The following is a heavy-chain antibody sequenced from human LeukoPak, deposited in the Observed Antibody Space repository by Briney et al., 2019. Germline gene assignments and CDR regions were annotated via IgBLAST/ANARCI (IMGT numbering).Heavy chain of an antibody. D-gene: IGHD6-13*01. V-gene: IGHV4-59*01. J-gene: IGHJ3*02. Sequence: KPGGSLRLSCAASGFTFSSYAMSWVRQPPGKGLEWIGYIYYSGSTNYNPSLKSRVTISVDTSKNQFSLKLSSVTAADTAVYYCARETYSSSSGDAFDIWGQGTMVTVSS. CDR1: GFTFSSYA. CDR3: ARETYSSSSGDAFDI. CDR2: IYYSGST.